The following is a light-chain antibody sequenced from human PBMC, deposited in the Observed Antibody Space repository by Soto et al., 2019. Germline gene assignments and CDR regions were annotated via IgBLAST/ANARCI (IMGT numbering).Light chain of an antibody. V-gene: IGLV2-14*01. Sequence: QTVVTQPASVSGSPGQSITISCTGTTSDIGSYNYVSWYRQHPGKAPKLMIYDVSNRPSGVSNRFSGSKSGNTASLTISGLQPEDEGDYYCSSYTSISTWVFGGGTKLTVL. CDR3: SSYTSISTWV. CDR1: TSDIGSYNY. J-gene: IGLJ3*02. CDR2: DVS.